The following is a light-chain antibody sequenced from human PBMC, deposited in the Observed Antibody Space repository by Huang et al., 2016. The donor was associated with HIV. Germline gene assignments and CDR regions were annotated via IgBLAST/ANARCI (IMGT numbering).Light chain of an antibody. CDR3: QQYDNLPLT. CDR1: QDITNY. J-gene: IGKJ4*01. Sequence: DIQMTQSPSSLSASVGDRVTITCQASQDITNYLNWYQQKPGKAPKLLIYDASNLETGVPLRFSRSGSGTDFTFTISSLQPEDIATYYCQQYDNLPLTFGGGTKVEIK. CDR2: DAS. V-gene: IGKV1-33*01.